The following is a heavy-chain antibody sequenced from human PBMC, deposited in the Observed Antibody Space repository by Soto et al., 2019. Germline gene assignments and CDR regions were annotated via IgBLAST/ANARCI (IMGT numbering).Heavy chain of an antibody. V-gene: IGHV3-66*01. J-gene: IGHJ5*02. CDR1: GFTVSSNY. D-gene: IGHD4-17*01. CDR2: IYSGGST. Sequence: GGSLRLSCAASGFTVSSNYMSWVRQAPGKGLEWVSVIYSGGSTYYADSVKGRFTISRDNSKNTLYLQMNSLRAEDTAVYYCARELRYGDTLNWFDPWGQGTLVTVSS. CDR3: ARELRYGDTLNWFDP.